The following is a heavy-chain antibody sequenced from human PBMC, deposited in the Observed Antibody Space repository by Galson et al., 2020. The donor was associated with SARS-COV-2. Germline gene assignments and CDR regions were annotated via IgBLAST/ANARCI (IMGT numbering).Heavy chain of an antibody. CDR2: IHWNDDR. Sequence: SGPTLVKPTQTLTLTCTFSGFSLATSGVGVGWVRQPPGTALEWLALIHWNDDRRYSPSLKSRLTITKDMSKNQVVLKMTNMDPVDTATYYCAHLVAADGLDYWGQGTLVTVSS. CDR3: AHLVAADGLDY. D-gene: IGHD6-25*01. J-gene: IGHJ4*02. CDR1: GFSLATSGVG. V-gene: IGHV2-5*01.